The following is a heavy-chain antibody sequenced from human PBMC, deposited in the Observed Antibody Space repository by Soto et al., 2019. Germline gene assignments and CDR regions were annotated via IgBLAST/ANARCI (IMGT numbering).Heavy chain of an antibody. Sequence: SETLSLTCTVSGGSISSGGYYWSWIRQHPGKGLEWIGYIYYSGSTYYNPSLKSRVTISVDTSKNQFSLKLSSVTAADTAVYYCARTVLGAFDIWGQGTMVTVSS. V-gene: IGHV4-31*03. J-gene: IGHJ3*02. CDR1: GGSISSGGYY. D-gene: IGHD2-8*01. CDR3: ARTVLGAFDI. CDR2: IYYSGST.